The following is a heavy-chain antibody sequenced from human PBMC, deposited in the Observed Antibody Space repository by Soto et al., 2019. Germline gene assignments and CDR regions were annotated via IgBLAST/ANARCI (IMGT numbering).Heavy chain of an antibody. D-gene: IGHD1-1*01. CDR2: IWYDGSNK. CDR3: ARDGVPVSRFTPTRSPRYYFDY. J-gene: IGHJ4*02. CDR1: GFTFSSYG. V-gene: IGHV3-33*01. Sequence: QVQLVESGGGVVQPGRSLRLSCAASGFTFSSYGMHWVRQAPGKGLEWVAVIWYDGSNKYYADSVKGRFTISRDNSKNTLYLQMNSLRAEDTAVYYCARDGVPVSRFTPTRSPRYYFDYWGQGTLVTVSS.